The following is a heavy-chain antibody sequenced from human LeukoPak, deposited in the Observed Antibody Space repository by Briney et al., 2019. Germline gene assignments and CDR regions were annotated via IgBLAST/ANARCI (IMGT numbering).Heavy chain of an antibody. CDR2: IDEGGSNA. D-gene: IGHD1-26*01. CDR3: ARARGGGSYEFDY. V-gene: IGHV3-74*03. J-gene: IGHJ4*02. Sequence: PGGSLRLSCAASGFTFSNHWMHWVRQAPGKGLVWVSRIDEGGSNAMYADSVKGRFSISRDNAKNSLYLQMNSLRAEDTAVYYCARARGGGSYEFDYWGQGTLVTVSS. CDR1: GFTFSNHW.